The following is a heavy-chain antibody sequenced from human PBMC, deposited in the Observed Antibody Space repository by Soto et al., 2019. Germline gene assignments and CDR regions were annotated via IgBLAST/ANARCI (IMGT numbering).Heavy chain of an antibody. CDR3: ARDQDTDMTEPYFDY. CDR1: GFTFSSYG. V-gene: IGHV3-33*01. Sequence: GGSLRLSCAASGFTFSSYGMHWVRQAPGKGLEWVAVIWYDGSNKYYADSVKGRFTISRDNSKNTLYLQMNSLRAEDTAVYYYARDQDTDMTEPYFDYWGQGTLVTVSS. CDR2: IWYDGSNK. J-gene: IGHJ4*02. D-gene: IGHD1-26*01.